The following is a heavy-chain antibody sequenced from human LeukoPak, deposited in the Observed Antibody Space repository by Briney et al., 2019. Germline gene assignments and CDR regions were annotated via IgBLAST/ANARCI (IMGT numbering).Heavy chain of an antibody. V-gene: IGHV4-39*07. D-gene: IGHD1-1*01. CDR1: GGSISSSSSY. CDR3: ARGGLQLANWFDP. CDR2: IFYTGSA. J-gene: IGHJ5*02. Sequence: PSETLSLTSTVSGGSISSSSSYWGWPRQPPGKGLEWIGGIFYTGSAYYSPALKSRVTISVDTSKNQFSLKLTSVTAADTAVYYCARGGLQLANWFDPWGQGTLVTVSS.